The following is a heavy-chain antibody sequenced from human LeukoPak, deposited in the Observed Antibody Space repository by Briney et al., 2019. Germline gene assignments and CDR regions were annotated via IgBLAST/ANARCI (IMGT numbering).Heavy chain of an antibody. CDR1: GYTFTSYD. V-gene: IGHV1-8*03. D-gene: IGHD3-3*01. CDR2: MNPNSGNT. CDR3: ARSATYYDFWSGYSPRGPYAFDI. Sequence: GASVKVSCKASGYTFTSYDINWVRQATGQGLEWMGWMNPNSGNTGYAQKFQGRVTITRNTSISTAYMELSSLRSEDTAVYYCARSATYYDFWSGYSPRGPYAFDIWGQGTMVTVSS. J-gene: IGHJ3*02.